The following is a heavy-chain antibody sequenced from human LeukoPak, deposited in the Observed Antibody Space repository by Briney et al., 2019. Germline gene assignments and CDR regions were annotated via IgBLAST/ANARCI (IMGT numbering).Heavy chain of an antibody. CDR3: ARDQRRFQYNRFDP. CDR1: GGSISSYY. V-gene: IGHV4-59*01. D-gene: IGHD6-25*01. Sequence: PSETLSLTCTVSGGSISSYYWSWIRQPPGKGLEWIGYIYYSGSTNYNPSLKSRVTISVDTSKNQFSLKLSSVTAADTAVYYCARDQRRFQYNRFDPWGQGTLVTVSS. CDR2: IYYSGST. J-gene: IGHJ5*02.